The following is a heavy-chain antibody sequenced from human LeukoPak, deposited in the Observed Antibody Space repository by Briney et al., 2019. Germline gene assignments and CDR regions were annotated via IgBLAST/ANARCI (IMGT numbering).Heavy chain of an antibody. J-gene: IGHJ4*02. D-gene: IGHD6-13*01. CDR2: IYTSGST. CDR1: GGSISSDY. V-gene: IGHV4-4*07. Sequence: SETLSLTCTVSGGSISSDYWSWIRQPAGKGLEWIGRIYTSGSTYYNPSLKSRVTMSVDTSKNKFSLKLSSVTAADTAVYYCARQALYSSSWYEDYWGQGTLVTVSS. CDR3: ARQALYSSSWYEDY.